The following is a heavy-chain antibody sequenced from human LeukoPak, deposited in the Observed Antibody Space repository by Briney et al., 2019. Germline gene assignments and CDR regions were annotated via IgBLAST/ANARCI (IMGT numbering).Heavy chain of an antibody. V-gene: IGHV3-33*06. Sequence: VRSLRLSPAASPFTPTAYVMHSGRQAPSNRLKWGASIWNAGNDKFYADSVRGRFTISRDNFQNNLYLHMRSLRDDDTAFYYCAKDLGYGEYGPDFDYRGQGTLVTVSS. CDR2: IWNAGNDK. D-gene: IGHD4-17*01. J-gene: IGHJ4*02. CDR3: AKDLGYGEYGPDFDY. CDR1: PFTPTAYV.